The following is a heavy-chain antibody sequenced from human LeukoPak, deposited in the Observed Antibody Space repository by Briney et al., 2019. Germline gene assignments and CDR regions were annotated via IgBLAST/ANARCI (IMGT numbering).Heavy chain of an antibody. CDR3: ARGRRRSGWYDY. CDR1: GGSFSGYY. V-gene: IGHV4-34*01. J-gene: IGHJ4*02. CDR2: INHSGST. D-gene: IGHD6-19*01. Sequence: SETLSLTCAVYGGSFSGYYWSWIRQPPGKGLEWIGEINHSGSTNYNPSLKSRVTISVDTSKNQFSLKLSSVTAADTAVYYCARGRRRSGWYDYWGQGTLVTVSS.